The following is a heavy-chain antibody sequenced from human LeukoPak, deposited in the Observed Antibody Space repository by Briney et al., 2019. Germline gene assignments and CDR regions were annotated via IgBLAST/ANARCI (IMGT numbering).Heavy chain of an antibody. CDR2: IIPIFGTA. Sequence: GASVKVSCKASGGTFSSYAISWVRQAPGQGLEWMGGIIPIFGTANYAQKFQGRVTITADGSTSTAYMELSSLRSEDTAVYYCARAQDIVVVPAASYNWFDPWGQGTLVTVSS. V-gene: IGHV1-69*13. J-gene: IGHJ5*02. CDR1: GGTFSSYA. D-gene: IGHD2-2*01. CDR3: ARAQDIVVVPAASYNWFDP.